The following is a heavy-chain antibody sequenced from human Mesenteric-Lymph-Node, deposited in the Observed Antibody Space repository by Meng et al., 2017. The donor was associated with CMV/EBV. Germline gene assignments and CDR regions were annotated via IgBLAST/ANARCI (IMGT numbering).Heavy chain of an antibody. Sequence: GESLKISCKGSGYNFANYWIGWVRQMPGKGLEWMGVIYPGDSDTRYSPSFQGQVTISADKSISTAYLQWSSLKASDTAMYYCARQTRHYYYGMDVWGQGTTVTVSS. CDR2: IYPGDSDT. J-gene: IGHJ6*02. CDR3: ARQTRHYYYGMDV. V-gene: IGHV5-51*01. CDR1: GYNFANYW.